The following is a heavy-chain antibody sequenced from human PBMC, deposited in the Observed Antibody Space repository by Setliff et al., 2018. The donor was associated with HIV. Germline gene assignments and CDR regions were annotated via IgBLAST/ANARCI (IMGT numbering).Heavy chain of an antibody. J-gene: IGHJ5*02. Sequence: LRLSCAASGFTFSSYEMNWVRQAPGKGLEWVSYISSSGTTIYYADSVKGRFTISRDNAKNSLYLQMNSLRAEDTAVYYCARGGTYSSGFNWFDPWGQGTLVTVSS. CDR3: ARGGTYSSGFNWFDP. D-gene: IGHD6-19*01. CDR1: GFTFSSYE. CDR2: ISSSGTTI. V-gene: IGHV3-48*03.